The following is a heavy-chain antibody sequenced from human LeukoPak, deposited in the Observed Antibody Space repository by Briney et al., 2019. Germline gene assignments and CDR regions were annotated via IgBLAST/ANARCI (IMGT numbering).Heavy chain of an antibody. V-gene: IGHV1-2*02. J-gene: IGHJ5*02. Sequence: ASVKVSCKASGYTFTGYYMHWVRQAPGQGLEWMGWINPNSGGTNYAQKFQGRVTMTRDTSISTAYMELSRLRSDDTAVYYCARAGWDIVVVVAAPDWFDPWGQGTLVTVSS. D-gene: IGHD2-15*01. CDR3: ARAGWDIVVVVAAPDWFDP. CDR1: GYTFTGYY. CDR2: INPNSGGT.